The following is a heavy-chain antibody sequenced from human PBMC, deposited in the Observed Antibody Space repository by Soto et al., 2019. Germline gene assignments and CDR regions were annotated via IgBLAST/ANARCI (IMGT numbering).Heavy chain of an antibody. J-gene: IGHJ3*02. V-gene: IGHV1-2*02. CDR1: GYTFTGHI. Sequence: GASVKVSCKTSGYTFTGHIIHWLRQAPGQGLEWLGWINPKSGDKLYAQKFQGRVTMTRDTSISTVYMELSSLRSEDTAVYYCARTRLIAGQRGPTGHEAFDIWGQGTMVTVSS. D-gene: IGHD2-21*01. CDR2: INPKSGDK. CDR3: ARTRLIAGQRGPTGHEAFDI.